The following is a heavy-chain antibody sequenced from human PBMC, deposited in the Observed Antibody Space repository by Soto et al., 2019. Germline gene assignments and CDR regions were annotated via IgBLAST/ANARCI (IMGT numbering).Heavy chain of an antibody. CDR3: ARVETGTTGGSDY. Sequence: PGGSLRLSCAASGFTFSSYSMNWVRQAPGKGLEWVSSISSSSSYIYYADSVKGRFTISRDNAKNSLYLQMNSLRAEDTAVYYCARVETGTTGGSDYWGQGTLVTVSS. V-gene: IGHV3-21*01. D-gene: IGHD1-1*01. J-gene: IGHJ4*02. CDR1: GFTFSSYS. CDR2: ISSSSSYI.